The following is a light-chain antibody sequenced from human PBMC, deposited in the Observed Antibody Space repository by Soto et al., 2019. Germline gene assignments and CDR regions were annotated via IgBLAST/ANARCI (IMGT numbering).Light chain of an antibody. CDR1: QSVSSSF. CDR2: AAS. Sequence: EIVLTQSPGTLSLSPGERATLSCRASQSVSSSFLAWYQQTPGQAPSLLIAAASSRPTGIPDRFSGSGHGTDFTLTISRLEPEAFAVYYCQQYGNSPQTFGQGTKVDIK. J-gene: IGKJ1*01. CDR3: QQYGNSPQT. V-gene: IGKV3-20*01.